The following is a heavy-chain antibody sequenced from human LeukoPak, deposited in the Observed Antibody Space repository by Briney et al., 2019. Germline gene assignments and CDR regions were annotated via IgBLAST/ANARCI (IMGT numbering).Heavy chain of an antibody. CDR1: GVSITNYY. D-gene: IGHD1-26*01. J-gene: IGHJ5*01. CDR2: MYISGST. CDR3: ARDYLVGAPLDS. Sequence: SETLSLTCTVSGVSITNYYWAWIRQPAGKGLEWIERMYISGSTNYNPSLKSRVTISIDKSNNQFSLKLRSVTAADTAVYYCARDYLVGAPLDSWGHGTLVTVSS. V-gene: IGHV4-4*07.